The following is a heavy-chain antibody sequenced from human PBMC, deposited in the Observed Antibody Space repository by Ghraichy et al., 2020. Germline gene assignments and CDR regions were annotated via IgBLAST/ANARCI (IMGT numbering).Heavy chain of an antibody. D-gene: IGHD6-19*01. Sequence: SVKVSCKVSGYTLTELSMHWVRQAPGKGLEWMRGFDPEDGETIYAQKFQGRVTMTEDTSTDTAYMELSSLRSEDTAVYYCATDLSRGLATFDYWGQGTLVTVSS. CDR2: FDPEDGET. V-gene: IGHV1-24*01. CDR3: ATDLSRGLATFDY. CDR1: GYTLTELS. J-gene: IGHJ4*02.